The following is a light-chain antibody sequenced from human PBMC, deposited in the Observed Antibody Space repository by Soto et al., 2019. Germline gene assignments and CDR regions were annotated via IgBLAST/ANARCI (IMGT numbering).Light chain of an antibody. V-gene: IGLV1-40*01. J-gene: IGLJ3*02. Sequence: QTVVTQPPSVSGAPGQRVTISCTGSSSNIGAHYDVHWYQQLPGTAPKLLIYGNTNRPSGVPDRFSGSKSGTSASLAITGLQAEDEADYYFQSYDSSLSGWVFGGGTKLTVL. CDR3: QSYDSSLSGWV. CDR2: GNT. CDR1: SSNIGAHYD.